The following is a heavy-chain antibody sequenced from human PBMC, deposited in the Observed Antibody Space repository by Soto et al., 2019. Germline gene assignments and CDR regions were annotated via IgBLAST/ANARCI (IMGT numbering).Heavy chain of an antibody. Sequence: QVQLQQWGAGLLKPSETLSLTCAVYGGSFSGYYWSWIRQPPGKGLEWIGEINHSGSTNYNPSLKSRVTISVDMSKSQISLKLSSVTAADTAVYYCARDGLGAAAAHFDYWGQGTLVTVSS. D-gene: IGHD6-13*01. J-gene: IGHJ4*02. V-gene: IGHV4-34*01. CDR2: INHSGST. CDR3: ARDGLGAAAAHFDY. CDR1: GGSFSGYY.